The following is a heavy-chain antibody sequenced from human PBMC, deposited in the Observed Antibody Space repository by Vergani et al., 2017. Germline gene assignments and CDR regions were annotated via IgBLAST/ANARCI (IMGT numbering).Heavy chain of an antibody. CDR2: ISSSSSYT. Sequence: QVQLVESGGGLVKPGGSLRLSCAASGFTFSDYYMTWIRQAPGKGLEWVSYISSSSSYTNYADSVKGRFTISRDNAKKSLYLQMNSLRVEDTAVYYCARRYCSGGSCYPDYRGQGTLVTVSS. CDR1: GFTFSDYY. V-gene: IGHV3-11*06. D-gene: IGHD2-15*01. CDR3: ARRYCSGGSCYPDY. J-gene: IGHJ4*02.